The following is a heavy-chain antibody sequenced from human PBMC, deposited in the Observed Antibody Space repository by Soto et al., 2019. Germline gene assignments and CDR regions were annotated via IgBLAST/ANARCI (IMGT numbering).Heavy chain of an antibody. D-gene: IGHD3-3*01. J-gene: IGHJ6*02. CDR2: IYTSGST. CDR3: ARDHLYYDFWSGPSPAYYYGMDV. V-gene: IGHV4-4*07. CDR1: GGSISSYY. Sequence: PETLSLTCTVSGGSISSYYWSWIRQPAGKGLEWIGRIYTSGSTNYNPSLKGRVTMSVDTSKNQFSLKLSSVTAADTAVYYCARDHLYYDFWSGPSPAYYYGMDVWGQGTTVTVSS.